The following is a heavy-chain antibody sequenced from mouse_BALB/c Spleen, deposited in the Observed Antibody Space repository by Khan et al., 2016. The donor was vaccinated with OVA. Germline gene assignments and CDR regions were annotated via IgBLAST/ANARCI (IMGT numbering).Heavy chain of an antibody. CDR3: ARGGSSGPAWFAY. CDR2: IRYDGNS. D-gene: IGHD3-1*01. V-gene: IGHV3-6*02. CDR1: GYSIISGYF. Sequence: EVQLQESGHGLVKPSQSLSLTCSVTGYSIISGYFWNWIRQFPGNRLEWMGYIRYDGNSNYNPSLKNRISITRDTSKNQFFLKLNSVTPEDTATYYCARGGSSGPAWFAYWGQGTLVTVSA. J-gene: IGHJ3*01.